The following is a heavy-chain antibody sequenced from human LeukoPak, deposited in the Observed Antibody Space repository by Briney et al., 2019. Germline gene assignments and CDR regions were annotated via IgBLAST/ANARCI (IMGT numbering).Heavy chain of an antibody. CDR1: GFTFSSYG. Sequence: GGSLRLSCAASGFTFSSYGMHWVRQAPGKGLEWVAVISYDGSNKYYADSVKGRFTISRDNSKNTLYLQMNSLRAEDTAVYYCAKSGDIVVVVAAPDYRGQGTLVTVSS. V-gene: IGHV3-30*18. J-gene: IGHJ4*02. CDR3: AKSGDIVVVVAAPDY. CDR2: ISYDGSNK. D-gene: IGHD2-15*01.